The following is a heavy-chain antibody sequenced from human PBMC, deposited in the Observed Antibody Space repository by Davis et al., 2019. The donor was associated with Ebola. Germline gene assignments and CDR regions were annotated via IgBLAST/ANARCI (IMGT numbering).Heavy chain of an antibody. D-gene: IGHD3-22*01. CDR1: GFTFSSYW. Sequence: GESLKISCAASGFTFSSYWMSWVRQAPGKGLEWVANIKQDGSEKYYVDSVKGRFTISRDNAKNSLYLQMNSLRAEDTAVYYCARDLYYYDSSGYYHDAFDIWGQGTMVTVSS. CDR3: ARDLYYYDSSGYYHDAFDI. V-gene: IGHV3-7*01. J-gene: IGHJ3*02. CDR2: IKQDGSEK.